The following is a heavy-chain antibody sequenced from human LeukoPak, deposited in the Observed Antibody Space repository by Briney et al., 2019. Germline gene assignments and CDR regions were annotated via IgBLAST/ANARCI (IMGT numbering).Heavy chain of an antibody. CDR2: IYHSGST. CDR1: GGSISSGGYS. D-gene: IGHD3-22*01. J-gene: IGHJ3*02. CDR3: AKGVGEYYYDSNAFDI. V-gene: IGHV4-30-2*01. Sequence: PSQTLSLTCAVSGGSISSGGYSWSWIRQPPGKGLEWIGYIYHSGSTYYNPSLKSRVTISVDRSKNQFSLKLSSVTAADTAVYYCAKGVGEYYYDSNAFDIWGQGTMVTVSS.